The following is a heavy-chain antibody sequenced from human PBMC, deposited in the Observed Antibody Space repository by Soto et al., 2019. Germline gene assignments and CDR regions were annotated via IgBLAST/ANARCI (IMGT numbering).Heavy chain of an antibody. Sequence: VGSLRLSCAASGFTFRVYGMHWVRQPPGKGLECVAVISHDGSNAFYADSVKGRFTISRDNSKNMLYLQMNSLKPEDTAVYYCAKDRGGDCSDDACYFGGDYWGRGNLVTVSS. CDR3: AKDRGGDCSDDACYFGGDY. CDR1: GFTFRVYG. V-gene: IGHV3-30*18. CDR2: ISHDGSNA. J-gene: IGHJ4*02. D-gene: IGHD2-15*01.